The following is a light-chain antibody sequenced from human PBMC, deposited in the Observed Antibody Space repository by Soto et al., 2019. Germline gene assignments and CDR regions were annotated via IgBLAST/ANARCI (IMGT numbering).Light chain of an antibody. Sequence: QSVLTQPPSVSGAPGQRVTMSCTGSSSNIGAGYHVHWYQQLPGTAPKLLIYTNRYRPSGVPDRFSGSRSGTSASLAITGLQAEDEDDYYCQSYDSSLGYVLGTGTKVTVL. J-gene: IGLJ1*01. CDR2: TNR. V-gene: IGLV1-40*01. CDR1: SSNIGAGYH. CDR3: QSYDSSLGYV.